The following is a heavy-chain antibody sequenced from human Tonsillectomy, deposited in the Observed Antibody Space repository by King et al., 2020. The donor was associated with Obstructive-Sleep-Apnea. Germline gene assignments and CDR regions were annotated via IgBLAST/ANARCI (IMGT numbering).Heavy chain of an antibody. Sequence: QLVQSGGGLVQPGRSLRLSCAASGFTFDDYAMHWVRQAPGKGLEWVSGISCNSGSIGYADSVKGRFTISRDNAKNSLYLQMNSLRAEDTALYYCAKGAYYYDSSGHFDYWGQGTLVTVSS. D-gene: IGHD3-22*01. V-gene: IGHV3-9*01. J-gene: IGHJ4*02. CDR3: AKGAYYYDSSGHFDY. CDR2: ISCNSGSI. CDR1: GFTFDDYA.